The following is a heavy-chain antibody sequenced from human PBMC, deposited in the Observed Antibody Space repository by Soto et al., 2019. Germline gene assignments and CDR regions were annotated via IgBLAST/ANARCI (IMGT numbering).Heavy chain of an antibody. Sequence: QVQLVQSGAEVKKPGSSVKVSCKASGGTFSSYTISWVRQAPGQGLEWMGRIIPILGIANYAQKFQGRVTITADKSTSTAYMELSSLRSEDTAVYYCAGYCSGGSCYADYYYGMDVWGQGTTVTVSS. J-gene: IGHJ6*02. V-gene: IGHV1-69*02. CDR1: GGTFSSYT. CDR3: AGYCSGGSCYADYYYGMDV. D-gene: IGHD2-15*01. CDR2: IIPILGIA.